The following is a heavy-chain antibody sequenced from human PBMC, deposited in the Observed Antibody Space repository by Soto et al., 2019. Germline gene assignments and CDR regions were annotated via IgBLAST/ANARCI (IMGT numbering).Heavy chain of an antibody. V-gene: IGHV4-39*01. Sequence: SGTLSLTCSVCGDSISISRFYWAWIRPPPGEGLEWIGSIYHTGNAYYNPSLKSRVTISVDTSKNQFSLKLTSVTAADAALYYCARDFFDSSDYTTNWFDPWGQGTLVTVSS. J-gene: IGHJ5*02. CDR2: IYHTGNA. CDR1: GDSISISRFY. CDR3: ARDFFDSSDYTTNWFDP. D-gene: IGHD3-22*01.